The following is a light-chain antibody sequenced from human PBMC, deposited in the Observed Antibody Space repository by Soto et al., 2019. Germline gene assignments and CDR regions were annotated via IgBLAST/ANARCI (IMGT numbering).Light chain of an antibody. Sequence: QSVLTQPPSASGAPGQGVTISCSGSSSNIGSNSVNWYQQLPGTAPKLLIYSNNQRPSGVPDRFSGSKSGTSASLAISGLQSEDEADYYCAAWDGSLNGYVFGTGTQLTVL. J-gene: IGLJ1*01. CDR2: SNN. V-gene: IGLV1-44*01. CDR3: AAWDGSLNGYV. CDR1: SSNIGSNS.